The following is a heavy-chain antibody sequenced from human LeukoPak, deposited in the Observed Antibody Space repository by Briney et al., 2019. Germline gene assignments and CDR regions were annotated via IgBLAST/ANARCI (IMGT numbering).Heavy chain of an antibody. CDR3: ARKTPGTTYFDY. Sequence: GGSLRLSCAASGFTFNSYAMSWVRQAPGKGLEWVSYISGDSNIIYYADSVKGRFSISRDNAKNSVYLQLDSLRAEDTAIYYCARKTPGTTYFDYWGQGILVSVSS. J-gene: IGHJ4*02. V-gene: IGHV3-48*03. CDR2: ISGDSNII. CDR1: GFTFNSYA. D-gene: IGHD1-7*01.